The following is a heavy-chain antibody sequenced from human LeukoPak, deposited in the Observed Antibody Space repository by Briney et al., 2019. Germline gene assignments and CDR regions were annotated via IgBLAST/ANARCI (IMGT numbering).Heavy chain of an antibody. J-gene: IGHJ5*02. D-gene: IGHD6-13*01. CDR1: GGSISSYY. Sequence: SETLSLTCTVSGGSISSYYWSWIRQPAGKGLEWIGRIYTSGSTNYNPSLKSRVTISVDTSKNQFSLKLSSVTAADTAVYYCARVGIAAAGNKNWFDPWGQGTLVTVSS. CDR3: ARVGIAAAGNKNWFDP. V-gene: IGHV4-4*07. CDR2: IYTSGST.